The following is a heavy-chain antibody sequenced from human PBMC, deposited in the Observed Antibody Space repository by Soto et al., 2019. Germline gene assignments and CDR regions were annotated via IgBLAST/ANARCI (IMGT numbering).Heavy chain of an antibody. Sequence: ASVKVSCQASGYTFTSYALHWVGQAPGQRLEWMGWINASNGNTKYSQKFQGRVTITRDTFASTAYMELSSLRSEDKAGYYCAKPAGNWGLFDYWGQGTLVTVSS. J-gene: IGHJ4*02. D-gene: IGHD7-27*01. CDR2: INASNGNT. V-gene: IGHV1-3*01. CDR3: AKPAGNWGLFDY. CDR1: GYTFTSYA.